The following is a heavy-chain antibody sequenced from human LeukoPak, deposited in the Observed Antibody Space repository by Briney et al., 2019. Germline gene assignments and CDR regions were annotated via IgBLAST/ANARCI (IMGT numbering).Heavy chain of an antibody. V-gene: IGHV1-69*05. CDR1: GGTFSSYA. J-gene: IGHJ4*02. D-gene: IGHD5-24*01. CDR2: IIPIFGTA. Sequence: ASVKVSCKASGGTFSSYAISWVRQAPGQGLEWMGRIIPIFGTANYAQKFQGRVTITTDEFTSTAYMELSSLRSEDTAVYYCARDGYNYQGFDYWGQGTLVTVSS. CDR3: ARDGYNYQGFDY.